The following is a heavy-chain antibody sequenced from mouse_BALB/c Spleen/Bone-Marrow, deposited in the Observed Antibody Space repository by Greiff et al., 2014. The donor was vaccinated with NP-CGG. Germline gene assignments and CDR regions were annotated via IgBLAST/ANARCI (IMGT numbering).Heavy chain of an antibody. CDR2: INPYNGDS. D-gene: IGHD1-1*01. Sequence: EVQLQQSGPELVKPGASVKISCKASGYPFTGYFMNWVIRSHGKSLEWIGRINPYNGDSFYNQKFKGKATLTVDKSSSTAHMELRSLASEDSAVYYCARVTTDWYFDVWGAGTTVTVSS. J-gene: IGHJ1*01. CDR1: GYPFTGYF. CDR3: ARVTTDWYFDV. V-gene: IGHV1-20*02.